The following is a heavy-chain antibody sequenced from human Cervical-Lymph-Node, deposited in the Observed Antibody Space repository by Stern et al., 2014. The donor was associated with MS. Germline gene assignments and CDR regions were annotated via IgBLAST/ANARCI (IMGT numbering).Heavy chain of an antibody. J-gene: IGHJ6*02. Sequence: VQLVESGAEVKKPGSSVTVSCKASGGTFSSYAISWGRQAPGQGLEWMGGIIPIFGTANYAQKFQGRVTITADESTSTAYMELSSLRSEDTAVYYCARATGTTPTAFYYYYGMDVWGQGTTVTVSS. CDR2: IIPIFGTA. CDR1: GGTFSSYA. CDR3: ARATGTTPTAFYYYYGMDV. V-gene: IGHV1-69*01. D-gene: IGHD1-1*01.